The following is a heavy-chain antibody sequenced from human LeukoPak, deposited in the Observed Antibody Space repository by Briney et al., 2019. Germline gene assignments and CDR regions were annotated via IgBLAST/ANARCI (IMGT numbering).Heavy chain of an antibody. CDR1: GGTFSSYA. J-gene: IGHJ4*02. CDR3: ASAGDYYDSSGYYDY. D-gene: IGHD3-22*01. CDR2: IIPIFGTA. Sequence: ASVKVSCKASGGTFSSYAISWVRQAPGQGLEWMGGIIPIFGTANYAQKFQGRVTITADESTSTAYMELSSLRSEDTAVYYCASAGDYYDSSGYYDYWGQGTLVTVSS. V-gene: IGHV1-69*13.